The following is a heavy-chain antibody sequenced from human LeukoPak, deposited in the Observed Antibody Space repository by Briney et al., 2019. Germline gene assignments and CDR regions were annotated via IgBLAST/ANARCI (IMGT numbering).Heavy chain of an antibody. J-gene: IGHJ4*02. CDR1: GGTFSSYA. D-gene: IGHD6-13*01. Sequence: SVKVSCKASGGTFSSYAISWVRQAPGQGLEWMGGIIPIFGTANYAQKFQGRVTITADEYTSTAYMELSSLRSEDKAVYYCAGRRSSSWYGYFDYWGQGTLVTVSS. CDR2: IIPIFGTA. V-gene: IGHV1-69*01. CDR3: AGRRSSSWYGYFDY.